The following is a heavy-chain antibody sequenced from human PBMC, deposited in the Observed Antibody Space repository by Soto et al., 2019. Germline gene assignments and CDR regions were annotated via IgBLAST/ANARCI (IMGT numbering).Heavy chain of an antibody. CDR1: GFTFSSYG. V-gene: IGHV3-33*01. Sequence: GGSLRLSCAASGFTFSSYGMHWVRQAPGKGLEWVAVIWYDGSNKYYADSVKGRFTISRDNSKNTLYLQMNSLRAEDTAAYYCARDKGPEDIVVVPAYYYYMDVWGKGTTVTVSS. CDR3: ARDKGPEDIVVVPAYYYYMDV. D-gene: IGHD2-2*01. J-gene: IGHJ6*03. CDR2: IWYDGSNK.